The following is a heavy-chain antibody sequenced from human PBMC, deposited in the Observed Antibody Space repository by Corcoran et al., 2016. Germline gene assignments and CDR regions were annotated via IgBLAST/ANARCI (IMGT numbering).Heavy chain of an antibody. CDR2: IYWDDDK. CDR3: AHRGSSSNWFDP. J-gene: IGHJ5*02. D-gene: IGHD6-13*01. Sequence: QITLKESGPTLVKPTQTLTLTCTFSGFPLSTCGGGVGWIRQPPGQALEWLALIYWDDDKRHSPSLKSRLTITKDTSKNPVVLTMNNMDPVDTATYYCAHRGSSSNWFDPWGQGTLVTVSS. CDR1: GFPLSTCGGG. V-gene: IGHV2-5*02.